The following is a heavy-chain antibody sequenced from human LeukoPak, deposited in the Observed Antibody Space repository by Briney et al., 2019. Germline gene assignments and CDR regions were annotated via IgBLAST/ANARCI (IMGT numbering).Heavy chain of an antibody. CDR3: TARNLDY. CDR2: IKSKPDGGTT. V-gene: IGHV3-15*01. Sequence: GGSLRLSCAASGFTFSNAWMNWVRQAPGKGLEWVGRIKSKPDGGTTDYAAPVKDRFTISRDDSKNTLYMQMNSLETEDTAVYYCTARNLDYWGQGTLVTVSS. CDR1: GFTFSNAW. J-gene: IGHJ4*02.